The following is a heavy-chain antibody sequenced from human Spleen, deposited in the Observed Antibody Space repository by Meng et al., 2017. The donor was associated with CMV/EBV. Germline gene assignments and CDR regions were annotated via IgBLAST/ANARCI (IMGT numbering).Heavy chain of an antibody. D-gene: IGHD5-12*01. CDR3: AKATYYYWDY. CDR1: GFSFSSTV. V-gene: IGHV3-30*02. Sequence: GGSLRLSCAASGFSFSSTVMHWVRQAPGKGLEWVAFIRFDGSDKNYAGSVRGRFTVSRDNSKNTVYLQMDSLRAEDTAIYYCAKATYYYWDYWGQGTVVTVSS. CDR2: IRFDGSDK. J-gene: IGHJ4*02.